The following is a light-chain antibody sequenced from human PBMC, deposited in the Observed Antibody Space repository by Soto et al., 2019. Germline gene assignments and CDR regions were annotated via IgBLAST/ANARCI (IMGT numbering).Light chain of an antibody. V-gene: IGKV1-6*01. CDR2: EAS. CDR3: QHYNSYSEA. J-gene: IGKJ1*01. CDR1: QGIRND. Sequence: AILMTQSPSSLSASVGDRVTITCRASQGIRNDLAWYQQKPGKAPKLLIYEASTLQSGVPSRFSGSYSGTDFTLTIGSLQPEDFATYYCQHYNSYSEAFGQGTKV.